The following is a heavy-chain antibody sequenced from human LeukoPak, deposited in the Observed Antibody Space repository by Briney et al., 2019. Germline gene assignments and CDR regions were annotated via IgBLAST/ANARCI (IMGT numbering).Heavy chain of an antibody. CDR2: ISYDGSNK. Sequence: GGSLRLSCAASGFTFSSYAMHWVRQAPGKGLEWVAVISYDGSNKYYADSVKGRFTISRDNSKNTLYLQLNSLRAEDTAVYYCARDYRVAGTDLPDYYYYYGMDVWGQGTTVTVSS. CDR1: GFTFSSYA. V-gene: IGHV3-30-3*01. J-gene: IGHJ6*02. CDR3: ARDYRVAGTDLPDYYYYYGMDV. D-gene: IGHD6-19*01.